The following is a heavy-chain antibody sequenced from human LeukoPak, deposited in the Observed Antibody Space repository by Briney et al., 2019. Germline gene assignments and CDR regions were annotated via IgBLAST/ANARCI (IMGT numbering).Heavy chain of an antibody. CDR2: IIPILGIA. Sequence: GASVKVSCKASGGTFSSYAISWVRQAPGQGLEWMGRIIPILGIANYAQKFQGRVTITADKSTSTAYVELSSLRSEDTAVYYCARDPTGDAFDIWGQGTMVTVSS. J-gene: IGHJ3*02. V-gene: IGHV1-69*04. D-gene: IGHD4-17*01. CDR1: GGTFSSYA. CDR3: ARDPTGDAFDI.